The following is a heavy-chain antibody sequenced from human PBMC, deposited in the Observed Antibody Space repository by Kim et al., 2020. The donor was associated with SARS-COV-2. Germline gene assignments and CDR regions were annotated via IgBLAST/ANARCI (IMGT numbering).Heavy chain of an antibody. CDR1: GGSISSYS. V-gene: IGHV4-59*13. D-gene: IGHD6-19*01. CDR3: ASMAGTWYFQH. J-gene: IGHJ1*01. CDR2: IYYSGST. Sequence: SETLSLTCTVSGGSISSYSWSWIRQPPGKGLEYIGYIYYSGSTNYNPSLKSRVTISVDTSKNQFSLKLSSVTAADTAVYYCASMAGTWYFQHWGQGTLVTVSS.